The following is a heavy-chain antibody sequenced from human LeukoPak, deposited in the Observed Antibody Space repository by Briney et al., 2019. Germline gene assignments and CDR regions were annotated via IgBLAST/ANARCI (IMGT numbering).Heavy chain of an antibody. Sequence: PSQTLSLTCTVSGGSISSGDYYWSWIRQPPGKGLEWIGYIYYSGSTYYNPSLKSRVTISVDTSKNQFSLKLSSVTAADTAMYYCARDAYYYDSSGYSPYFDYWGQGTLVTGSS. CDR3: ARDAYYYDSSGYSPYFDY. V-gene: IGHV4-30-4*08. D-gene: IGHD3-22*01. J-gene: IGHJ4*02. CDR2: IYYSGST. CDR1: GGSISSGDYY.